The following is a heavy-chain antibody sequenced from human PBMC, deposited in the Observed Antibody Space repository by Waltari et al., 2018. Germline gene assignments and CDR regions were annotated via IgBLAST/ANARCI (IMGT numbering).Heavy chain of an antibody. Sequence: EVQLVESGGGLVQPGGSLRLSCAASGFPFSEFWMSWVRQAPGKGREWVAKIKQDGSDKYYVESVKGRFTSSRDNANNLLFLQMNSLRVDDTALYYCSSMDFWGKGTTVIVSS. CDR1: GFPFSEFW. CDR2: IKQDGSDK. V-gene: IGHV3-7*01. J-gene: IGHJ6*03. CDR3: SSMDF.